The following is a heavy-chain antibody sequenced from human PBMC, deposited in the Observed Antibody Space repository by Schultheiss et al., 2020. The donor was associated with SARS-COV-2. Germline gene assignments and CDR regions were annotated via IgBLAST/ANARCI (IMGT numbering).Heavy chain of an antibody. J-gene: IGHJ4*02. V-gene: IGHV3-23*01. CDR1: GFTSSSYW. Sequence: GGSLRLSCAASGFTSSSYWMSWVRQAPGKGLEWVSAISGSGGSTYYADSVKGRFTISRDNSKNTLYLQMNSLRAEDTAVYYCARLNPFGVVAFDYWGQGTLVTVSS. D-gene: IGHD3-3*01. CDR2: ISGSGGST. CDR3: ARLNPFGVVAFDY.